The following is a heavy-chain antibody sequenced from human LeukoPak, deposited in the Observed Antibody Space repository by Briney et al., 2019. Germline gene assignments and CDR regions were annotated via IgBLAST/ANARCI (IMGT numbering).Heavy chain of an antibody. V-gene: IGHV4-61*01. Sequence: PSETLSLTCTLSGGSFSNYNYYWGWIRQPPGKGLEWIGYIYYSGSTNYNPSLKSRVTISLDTSKNQFSLKLSSVTAADTAVFYCARGIVGATDYFDYWGQGTLVTVSS. CDR1: GGSFSNYNYY. D-gene: IGHD1-26*01. CDR3: ARGIVGATDYFDY. J-gene: IGHJ4*02. CDR2: IYYSGST.